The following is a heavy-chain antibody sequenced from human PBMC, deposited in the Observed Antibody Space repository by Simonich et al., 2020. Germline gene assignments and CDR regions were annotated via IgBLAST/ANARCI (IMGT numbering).Heavy chain of an antibody. CDR3: ARHAGFAFDI. V-gene: IGHV4-39*01. Sequence: QLQLQESGPGLVKPSETLSLTCTVSGGSISSSSYYWGWIRQPPGKGLEWIGSIYYRGSTLYNPTLKIRVTISVDTSKNQFSLKLSSVTAADTAVYYCARHAGFAFDIWGQGTMVTVSS. J-gene: IGHJ3*02. CDR1: GGSISSSSYY. CDR2: IYYRGST. D-gene: IGHD6-13*01.